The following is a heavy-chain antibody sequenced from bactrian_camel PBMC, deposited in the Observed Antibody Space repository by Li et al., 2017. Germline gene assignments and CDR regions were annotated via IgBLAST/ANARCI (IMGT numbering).Heavy chain of an antibody. Sequence: HVQLVESGGGSVQAGGSLTLSCAVPRNTYTTMCIGWYRQAPGNECEFVSGIRQNGYVYYADSVKGRFTISQDSAKNTVYLQMDSLKPEDTGAYFCAPGWGHGCEGQGTQVTVSS. CDR2: IRQNGYV. V-gene: IGHV3S53*01. D-gene: IGHD5*01. J-gene: IGHJ4*01. CDR1: RNTYTTMC.